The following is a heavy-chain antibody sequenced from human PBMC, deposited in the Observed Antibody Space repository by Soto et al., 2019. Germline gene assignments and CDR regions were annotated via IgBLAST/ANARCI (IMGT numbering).Heavy chain of an antibody. CDR3: AGGALERPPFFDH. V-gene: IGHV4-4*07. J-gene: IGHJ4*02. D-gene: IGHD1-1*01. CDR2: IYTSGST. CDR1: GDSITSYY. Sequence: QVQLQESGPGLVRPSETLSLTCSVSGDSITSYYWNWIRQPAGRGLEWIGRIYTSGSTNYNPSLKSRVTMSVDTSKNQFSLRLNSVTAADTAVYYCAGGALERPPFFDHWGQGALVTVSS.